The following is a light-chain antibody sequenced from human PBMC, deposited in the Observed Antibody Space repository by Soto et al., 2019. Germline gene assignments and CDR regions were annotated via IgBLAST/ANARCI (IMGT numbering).Light chain of an antibody. CDR1: QSVSNN. Sequence: EIVMTQSPATLSVSPGERATLSCRASQSVSNNLAWYQQKPGQAPRLLIYEASTRATGIPARFSGSGSGTEFTLTSSSLLSEDFAVYYCQQYNNWPRTFGQGTKVEIK. CDR2: EAS. V-gene: IGKV3-15*01. CDR3: QQYNNWPRT. J-gene: IGKJ1*01.